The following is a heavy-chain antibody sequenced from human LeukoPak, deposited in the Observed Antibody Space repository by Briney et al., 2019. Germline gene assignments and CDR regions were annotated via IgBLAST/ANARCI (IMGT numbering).Heavy chain of an antibody. J-gene: IGHJ5*02. CDR1: GFTFSSYG. Sequence: GGSLRLSCTASGFTFSSYGMHWVRQAPGKGLEWVAFIRYDGSNKYYADSVKGRFTISRDNSKNTLYLQMNSLRAEDTAVYYCAKDGAWRGYFDWLLFQGQHNWFDPWGQGTLVTVSS. V-gene: IGHV3-30*02. CDR2: IRYDGSNK. CDR3: AKDGAWRGYFDWLLFQGQHNWFDP. D-gene: IGHD3-9*01.